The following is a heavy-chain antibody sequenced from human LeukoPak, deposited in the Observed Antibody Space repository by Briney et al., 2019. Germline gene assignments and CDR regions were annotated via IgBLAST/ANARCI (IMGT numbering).Heavy chain of an antibody. CDR1: GFTVSSNY. CDR2: IYSGGST. V-gene: IGHV3-53*01. Sequence: PGGSLRLSCAASGFTVSSNYMSWVRQAPGKGLEWVSVIYSGGSTYYADPVKGRFTISRDNSKNTLYLQMNSLRAEDTAVYYCARSPMVRGVEYWGQGTLVTVSS. D-gene: IGHD3-10*01. CDR3: ARSPMVRGVEY. J-gene: IGHJ4*02.